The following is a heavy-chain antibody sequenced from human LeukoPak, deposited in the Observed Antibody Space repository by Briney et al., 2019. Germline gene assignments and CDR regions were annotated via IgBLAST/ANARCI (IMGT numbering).Heavy chain of an antibody. Sequence: SETLSLTCAVYGGSFSGYYWSWIRQPPGKGLEWIGEINHSGSTNYNPSLKSRVTISVDTSKNQFSLKLSSVTAADTAVYYCARLRPDTVMPIDYWGQGTLVTVSS. CDR3: ARLRPDTVMPIDY. J-gene: IGHJ4*02. CDR2: INHSGST. V-gene: IGHV4-34*01. CDR1: GGSFSGYY. D-gene: IGHD5-18*01.